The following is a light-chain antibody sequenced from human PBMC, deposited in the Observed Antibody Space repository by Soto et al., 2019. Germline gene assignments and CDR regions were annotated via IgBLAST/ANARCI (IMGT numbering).Light chain of an antibody. CDR1: QSVSTAY. J-gene: IGKJ1*01. CDR2: GAS. V-gene: IGKV3-20*01. Sequence: EIVLTQSPGTLSLSPGERATLSCRAIQSVSTAYLAWYQQKPGQAPRLLIYGASHRATGIPGRFSGSGSGTDFTLTISRLEPEDFAVYYCQQYGSSPRTFGQGTKVDIK. CDR3: QQYGSSPRT.